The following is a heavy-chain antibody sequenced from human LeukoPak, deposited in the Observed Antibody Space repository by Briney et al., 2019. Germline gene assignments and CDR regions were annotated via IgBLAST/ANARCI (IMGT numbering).Heavy chain of an antibody. J-gene: IGHJ6*02. CDR3: ARLNWEAYYYYGMDV. V-gene: IGHV7-4-1*02. CDR2: TNTNTGNP. D-gene: IGHD7-27*01. Sequence: ASVKVSCKASGYTFTSYAMNWVRQAPGQGLEWMGWTNTNTGNPTYAQGFTGRFVFSLDTSVSTAYLQISSLKAEDTAVYYCARLNWEAYYYYGMDVWGQGTTVTVSS. CDR1: GYTFTSYA.